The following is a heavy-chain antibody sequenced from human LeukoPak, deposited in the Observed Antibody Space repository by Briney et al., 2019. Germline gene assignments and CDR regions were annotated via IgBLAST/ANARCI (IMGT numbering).Heavy chain of an antibody. D-gene: IGHD3-16*01. Sequence: ASVKVSCKASGYTFTSYGINWVRQAPGQGLEWMGWISAYNGNTKYAQKFQGRVTMTTDTSTTTAYMELRSLRSDDTAVYYCARDWTPYYDYVWGSAWGQGTLVTVSS. V-gene: IGHV1-18*01. J-gene: IGHJ5*02. CDR3: ARDWTPYYDYVWGSA. CDR1: GYTFTSYG. CDR2: ISAYNGNT.